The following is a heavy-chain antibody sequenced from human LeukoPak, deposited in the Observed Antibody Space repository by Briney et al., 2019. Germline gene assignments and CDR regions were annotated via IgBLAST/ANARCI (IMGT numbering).Heavy chain of an antibody. CDR1: GGSISSSNW. V-gene: IGHV4-4*02. CDR3: ANLHRDSDGYYYVDN. CDR2: IYHSGST. Sequence: PSETLSLTCAVSGGSISSSNWWSWVRQPPGKGLEWIGEIYHSGSTKYNPSLKSRVTMSLDKSKNQFSLKLSSVIAADTAVYYCANLHRDSDGYYYVDNWGQGTLVTVSS. D-gene: IGHD3-22*01. J-gene: IGHJ4*02.